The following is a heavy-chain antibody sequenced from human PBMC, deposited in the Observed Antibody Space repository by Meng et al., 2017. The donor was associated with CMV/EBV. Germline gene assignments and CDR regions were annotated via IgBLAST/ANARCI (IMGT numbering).Heavy chain of an antibody. V-gene: IGHV4-39*01. CDR1: GGSISSSSYY. D-gene: IGHD3-3*01. Sequence: SETLSLTCTVSGGSISSSSYYWGWIRQPPGKGLEWIGSIYYSGSTCYNPSLKSRVTISVDTSKNQFSLKLSSVTAADTAVYYCARAFYDFWSGYSSFDPWGQGTLVTVSS. J-gene: IGHJ5*02. CDR2: IYYSGST. CDR3: ARAFYDFWSGYSSFDP.